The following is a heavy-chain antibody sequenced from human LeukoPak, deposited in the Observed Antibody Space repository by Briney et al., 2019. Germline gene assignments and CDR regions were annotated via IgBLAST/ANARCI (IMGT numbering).Heavy chain of an antibody. CDR1: GGSISSYS. J-gene: IGHJ6*03. CDR2: ISPSGGT. D-gene: IGHD1-7*01. CDR3: ARQELYYYYMDV. V-gene: IGHV4-4*07. Sequence: PSETLSLTCTVSGGSISSYSWSWIRQPAGKGLECIGHISPSGGTNYNPSLKSRVTMSVDTSKNQFSLKLSSVTAADTAVYYCARQELYYYYMDVWGKGTTVTVSS.